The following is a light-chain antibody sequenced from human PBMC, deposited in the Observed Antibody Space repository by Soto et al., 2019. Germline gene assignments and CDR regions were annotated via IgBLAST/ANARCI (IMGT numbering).Light chain of an antibody. Sequence: EIVLTESPGTLSLSPGERATLSCRASQSVSSGYLAWYKQKPGEALRLLIYGASSRATGIPDRFSGSGYGTDFTLTISRLEPEYFAVYYWQHYGSSPETFGQGTKVEIK. CDR3: QHYGSSPET. CDR1: QSVSSGY. V-gene: IGKV3-20*01. J-gene: IGKJ1*01. CDR2: GAS.